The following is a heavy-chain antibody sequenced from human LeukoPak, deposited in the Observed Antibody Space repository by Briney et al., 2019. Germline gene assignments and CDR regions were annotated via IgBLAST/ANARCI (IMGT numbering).Heavy chain of an antibody. J-gene: IGHJ4*02. CDR2: VHQSGST. D-gene: IGHD1-14*01. Sequence: SETLSLTCTVSGYSISRGYHWGWVRQPPGEGLEWIGSVHQSGSTYYNPSLTSRLTISADTSKNHFSLKLDSVTAADTAVYYCARVNFNPDYWGQGTLVTVSS. CDR3: ARVNFNPDY. V-gene: IGHV4-38-2*02. CDR1: GYSISRGYH.